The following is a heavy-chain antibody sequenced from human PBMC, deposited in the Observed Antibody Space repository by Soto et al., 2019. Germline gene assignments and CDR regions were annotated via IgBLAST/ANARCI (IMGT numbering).Heavy chain of an antibody. CDR1: GFSFSSYV. V-gene: IGHV3-23*01. CDR2: ISADDGST. D-gene: IGHD5-18*01. Sequence: EVPLLESGGGLVQSGGSLRLSCTASGFSFSSYVMSWVRQAPGKGLEWVSEISADDGSTYYADSVKGRFTISRDNSKNTVDLQMNSLRADDTAVYYCAKVGYSFFFDYWGQGTLVTVSS. CDR3: AKVGYSFFFDY. J-gene: IGHJ4*02.